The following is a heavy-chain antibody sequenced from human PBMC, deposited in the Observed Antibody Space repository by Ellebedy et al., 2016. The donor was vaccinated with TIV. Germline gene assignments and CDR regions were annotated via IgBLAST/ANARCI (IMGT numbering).Heavy chain of an antibody. CDR1: GFTFDDHN. Sequence: GESLKISCAASGFTFDDHNMHWVRQAPGKGLEWVSLISSDGGRTYYADSVKGRFAISRDNSKNSLYLQMNSLRTEDTAWYYCAARDGYKSYDYWGQGTLVTVSS. V-gene: IGHV3-43*01. J-gene: IGHJ4*02. CDR2: ISSDGGRT. CDR3: AARDGYKSYDY. D-gene: IGHD5-24*01.